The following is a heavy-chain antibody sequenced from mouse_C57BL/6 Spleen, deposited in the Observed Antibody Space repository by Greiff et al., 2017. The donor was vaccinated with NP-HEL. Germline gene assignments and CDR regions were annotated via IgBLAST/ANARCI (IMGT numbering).Heavy chain of an antibody. D-gene: IGHD1-1*01. CDR1: GYTFTSYW. Sequence: QVQLQQPGAELVRPGSSVKLSCKASGYTFTSYWMDWVKQRPGQGLEWIGNIYPSDSETHYNQKFKDKATLTVDKSSSTAYMQLSSLTSEDSAVYYCARVYYYGSSPYWYFDVWGTGTTVTVSS. CDR2: IYPSDSET. CDR3: ARVYYYGSSPYWYFDV. V-gene: IGHV1-61*01. J-gene: IGHJ1*03.